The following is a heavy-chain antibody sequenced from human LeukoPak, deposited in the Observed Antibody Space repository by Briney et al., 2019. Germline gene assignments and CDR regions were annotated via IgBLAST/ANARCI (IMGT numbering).Heavy chain of an antibody. V-gene: IGHV3-30*02. CDR3: AKDPRLRWNFLCDY. CDR1: GFTFGSYG. D-gene: IGHD4-23*01. Sequence: GRSLRLSCAASGFTFGSYGMHWVRQAPGKGLEWVTFIRYDGSNKYYADSVKGRFTISRDNSKNTLYLQMNSLRAEDTAVYYCAKDPRLRWNFLCDYWGQGTLVTVSS. CDR2: IRYDGSNK. J-gene: IGHJ4*02.